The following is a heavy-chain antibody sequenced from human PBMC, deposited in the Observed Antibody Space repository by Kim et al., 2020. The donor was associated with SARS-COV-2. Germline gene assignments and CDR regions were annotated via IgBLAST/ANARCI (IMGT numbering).Heavy chain of an antibody. CDR1: GFTFSSYG. CDR3: ARDRAFGDYDSSDY. Sequence: GGSLRLSCAASGFTFSSYGMHWVRQAPGKGLEWVAVIWYDGSNKYYADSVKGRFTISRDNSKNMLYLQMNSLRAEDMAVYYCARDRAFGDYDSSDYWGQGTLVTVSS. D-gene: IGHD3-22*01. CDR2: IWYDGSNK. V-gene: IGHV3-33*01. J-gene: IGHJ4*02.